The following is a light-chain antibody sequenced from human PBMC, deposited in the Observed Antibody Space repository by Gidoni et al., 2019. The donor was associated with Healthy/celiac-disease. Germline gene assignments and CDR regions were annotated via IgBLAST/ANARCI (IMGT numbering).Light chain of an antibody. CDR3: QQYDNLLLT. Sequence: KTLLSSSLSASVGDRVTITCQASQDISNYLNWYQQKPGKAPKLLIYDASNLETGVPSRFSGSGSGTDFTFTISSLQPEDIATYYCQQYDNLLLTFGGGTKVEIK. CDR1: QDISNY. CDR2: DAS. J-gene: IGKJ4*01. V-gene: IGKV1-33*01.